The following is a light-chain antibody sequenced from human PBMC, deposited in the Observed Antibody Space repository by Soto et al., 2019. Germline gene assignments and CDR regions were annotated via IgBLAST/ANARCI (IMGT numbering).Light chain of an antibody. CDR3: VQALQFPFT. CDR2: KTS. CDR1: QSLDHTDGNTY. J-gene: IGKJ3*01. Sequence: DIVMTQTPLSSPVTLGQPASISCRSTQSLDHTDGNTYLSWLQQRPGQPPRLLIYKTSKRFSGVPDRFSGRGAGTNFTLKISGVEAEDVGLYFCVQALQFPFTFGPGTKVEIK. V-gene: IGKV2-24*01.